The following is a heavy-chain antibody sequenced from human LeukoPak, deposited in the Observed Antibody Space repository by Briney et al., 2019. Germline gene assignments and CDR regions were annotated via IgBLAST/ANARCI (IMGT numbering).Heavy chain of an antibody. V-gene: IGHV4-34*01. Sequence: PSETLSLTCAVSGGLSSNYFWTWIRQSPGKGLEWIGEINHSGSTHYNPSLKSRVTMSVDTSKSQFSLRLTSVAAADTAVYYCARVDGVTGYWGQGTLVTVSS. CDR3: ARVDGVTGY. CDR1: GGLSSNYF. D-gene: IGHD4-17*01. CDR2: INHSGST. J-gene: IGHJ4*02.